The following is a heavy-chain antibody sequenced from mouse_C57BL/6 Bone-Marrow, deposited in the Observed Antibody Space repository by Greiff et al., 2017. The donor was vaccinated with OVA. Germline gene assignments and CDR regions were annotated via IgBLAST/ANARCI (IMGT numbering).Heavy chain of an antibody. V-gene: IGHV2-5*01. CDR1: GFSLTGYG. J-gene: IGHJ3*01. D-gene: IGHD1-1*01. CDR2: IWRGGST. Sequence: VQLVESGPGLVQPSQSLSITCTVSGFSLTGYGVHWVRQSPGKGLEWLAVIWRGGSTDYNAAFMSRLSITKDNSKSQVFFKMNRLQADDTAIYYCAKNYYGSPFAYWGQGTLVTVSA. CDR3: AKNYYGSPFAY.